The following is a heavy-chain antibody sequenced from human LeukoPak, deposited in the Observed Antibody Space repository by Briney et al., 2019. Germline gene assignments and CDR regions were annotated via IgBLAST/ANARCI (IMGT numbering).Heavy chain of an antibody. D-gene: IGHD2-2*01. CDR3: ARDRCSSTSCYCDY. CDR2: ISSSSSYI. Sequence: GGSLRLSCAASGFTFSSYSMNWVRQAPGKGLEWVSSISSSSSYIYYADSVKGRFTISRDNAKNSLYLQMNSLRAEDTAVDYCARDRCSSTSCYCDYWGQATLVTVSS. J-gene: IGHJ4*02. CDR1: GFTFSSYS. V-gene: IGHV3-21*01.